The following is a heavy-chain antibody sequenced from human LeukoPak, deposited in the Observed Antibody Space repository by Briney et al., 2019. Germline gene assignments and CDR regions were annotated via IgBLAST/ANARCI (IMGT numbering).Heavy chain of an antibody. CDR1: GDSVSSNSAS. J-gene: IGHJ4*02. Sequence: SQTLSLTCAISGDSVSSNSASWNWIRQSPSRGLEWLGRTYYRSKWYNDYAVSVKSRITINPDTSKNQFSLQLNSVTPEDTAVYFCAKTDPRLGGIFDSGGQGTLVPVSS. V-gene: IGHV6-1*01. D-gene: IGHD2-15*01. CDR3: AKTDPRLGGIFDS. CDR2: TYYRSKWYN.